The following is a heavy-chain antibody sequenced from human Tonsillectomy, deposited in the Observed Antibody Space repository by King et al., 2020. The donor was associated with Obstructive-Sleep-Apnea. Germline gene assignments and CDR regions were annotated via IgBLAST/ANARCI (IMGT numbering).Heavy chain of an antibody. CDR3: ARDGGYDGFDY. J-gene: IGHJ4*02. CDR1: GYTFTSYY. CDR2: INPNGGGT. V-gene: IGHV1-46*04. Sequence: QLVQSGAEVKKPGASLKVSCKASGYTFTSYYMHWLRHAPGHGLEWMGLINPNGGGTRYAQKLEGRVSVTWDTSTSAVYMELSSLKSEDTAVYYCARDGGYDGFDYWGQGTLVTVSS. D-gene: IGHD3-16*01.